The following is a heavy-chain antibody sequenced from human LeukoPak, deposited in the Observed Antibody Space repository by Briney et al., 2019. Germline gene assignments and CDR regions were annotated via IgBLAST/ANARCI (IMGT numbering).Heavy chain of an antibody. CDR1: GGTFSSYA. Sequence: SVKVSCKASGGTFSSYAISWVRQAPGQGLEWMGGIIPIFGTANYAQKFQGRVTITADESTSTAYMELSSLRSEDTAVYYCATNSRYSGYDFAVAGTDYYYYMDVWGKGTTVTVSS. D-gene: IGHD5-12*01. J-gene: IGHJ6*03. CDR2: IIPIFGTA. V-gene: IGHV1-69*13. CDR3: ATNSRYSGYDFAVAGTDYYYYMDV.